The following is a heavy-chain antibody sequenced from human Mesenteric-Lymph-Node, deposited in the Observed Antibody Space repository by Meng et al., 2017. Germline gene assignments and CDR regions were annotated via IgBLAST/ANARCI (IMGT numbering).Heavy chain of an antibody. Sequence: SLKISCAASGIISSDHYMDWVRQLPGKGLEWVGRVRKKVHSYSTEYATSVIGRFTGSTDDSKNSVYLQMNSLKADDTAVYYCARGCGSWGLLGGACFYGMDVWGPGTTVTVSS. V-gene: IGHV3-72*01. CDR2: VRKKVHSYST. D-gene: IGHD2-21*02. CDR3: ARGCGSWGLLGGACFYGMDV. J-gene: IGHJ6*02. CDR1: GIISSDHY.